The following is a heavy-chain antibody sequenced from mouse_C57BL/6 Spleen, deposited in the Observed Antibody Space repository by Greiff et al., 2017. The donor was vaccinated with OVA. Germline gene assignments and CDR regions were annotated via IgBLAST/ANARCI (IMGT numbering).Heavy chain of an antibody. D-gene: IGHD2-12*01. V-gene: IGHV1-53*01. Sequence: QVQLKQPGTELVKPGASSNLSCKASGYTFTSYWMHWVKQRPGQGLEWIGNINPSNGGTNYNEKFKSKATLTVDKSSSTAYMQLSSLTSEDSAVYYCARGKGLLRHYWYFDVWGTGTTVTVSS. CDR2: INPSNGGT. CDR1: GYTFTSYW. CDR3: ARGKGLLRHYWYFDV. J-gene: IGHJ1*03.